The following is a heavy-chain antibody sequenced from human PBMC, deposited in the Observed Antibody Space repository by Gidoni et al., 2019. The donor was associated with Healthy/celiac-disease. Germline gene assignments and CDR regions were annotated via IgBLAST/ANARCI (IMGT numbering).Heavy chain of an antibody. D-gene: IGHD4-17*01. CDR3: AQTTTVTTGDAFDI. V-gene: IGHV2-5*02. Sequence: LALFYWDDDKRYSPSLKSRLTITKDTSKNQVVLTMTNMDPVDTATYYCAQTTTVTTGDAFDIWGQGTMVTVSS. J-gene: IGHJ3*02. CDR2: FYWDDDK.